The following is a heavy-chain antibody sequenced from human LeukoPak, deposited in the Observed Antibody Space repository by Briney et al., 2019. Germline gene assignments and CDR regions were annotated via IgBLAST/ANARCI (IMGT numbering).Heavy chain of an antibody. Sequence: PSETLSLTCTVSGGSISSSSYYWGWIRQPPGKGLEWIGSIYYSGSTYYNPSLKSRVTISVDTSKNQFSLKLSSVTAADTAVYYCARGEVVNDYVWGYWGQGTLVTVSS. J-gene: IGHJ4*02. CDR1: GGSISSSSYY. D-gene: IGHD3-16*01. CDR2: IYYSGST. V-gene: IGHV4-39*01. CDR3: ARGEVVNDYVWGY.